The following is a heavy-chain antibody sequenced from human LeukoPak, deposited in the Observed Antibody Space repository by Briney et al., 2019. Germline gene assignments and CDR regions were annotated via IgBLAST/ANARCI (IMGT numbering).Heavy chain of an antibody. CDR3: SKTPPGRDFLSGYFNPYFYYGNDV. CDR1: GFTFSSYA. D-gene: IGHD3-3*01. J-gene: IGHJ6*02. Sequence: GGSLRLSCAASGFTFSSYAMSWVRQAPGKGLEWVSAISGSGGSTYYADSVKGRFTISRDNSKNTLYLQMNSLRAEDTAVYYLSKTPPGRDFLSGYFNPYFYYGNDVWGQGTTVTVSS. V-gene: IGHV3-23*01. CDR2: ISGSGGST.